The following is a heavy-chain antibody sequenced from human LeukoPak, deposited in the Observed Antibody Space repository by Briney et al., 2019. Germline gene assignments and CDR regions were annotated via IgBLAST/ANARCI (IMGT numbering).Heavy chain of an antibody. CDR2: IYPSGST. D-gene: IGHD4-17*01. Sequence: SETLSLTCTVSGGSISSYYWNWIRQSAGKGLEWIGRIYPSGSTNYNPSLKSRVTMSVDTSKNQFSLKLSSVTAADTAVYYCARDRGTTVTTRTYWYFDLWGRGTLVTVSS. V-gene: IGHV4-4*07. CDR1: GGSISSYY. CDR3: ARDRGTTVTTRTYWYFDL. J-gene: IGHJ2*01.